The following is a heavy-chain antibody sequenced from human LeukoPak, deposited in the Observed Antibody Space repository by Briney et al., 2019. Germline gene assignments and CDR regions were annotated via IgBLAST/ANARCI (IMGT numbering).Heavy chain of an antibody. CDR2: IYYSGST. V-gene: IGHV4-39*07. D-gene: IGHD4/OR15-4a*01. CDR3: ARSVGAYYYYYGMDV. Sequence: PSETLSLTCTVSGGSISSSSYYWGWIRQPPGKGLEWIGSIYYSGSTYYNPSLKSRVTISVDTSKNQFSLKLSSVTAADTAVYYCARSVGAYYYYYGMDVWGQGTTVTVSS. CDR1: GGSISSSSYY. J-gene: IGHJ6*02.